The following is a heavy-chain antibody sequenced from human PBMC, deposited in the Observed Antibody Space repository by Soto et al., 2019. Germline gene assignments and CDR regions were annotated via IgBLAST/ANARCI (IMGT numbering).Heavy chain of an antibody. V-gene: IGHV1-2*04. CDR1: GYTFTGYY. Sequence: QVQLVQSGAEVKKPGASVKVSCKASGYTFTGYYIHWVRQAPGQGLEWMGWMNPSSGGTNYAQKFQGWVAMTRDTSISTAYMELSTLTSDDTAVYFCARDSYPGFSYSWSFDNWGQGTPVTVSS. CDR2: MNPSSGGT. CDR3: ARDSYPGFSYSWSFDN. J-gene: IGHJ4*02. D-gene: IGHD6-13*01.